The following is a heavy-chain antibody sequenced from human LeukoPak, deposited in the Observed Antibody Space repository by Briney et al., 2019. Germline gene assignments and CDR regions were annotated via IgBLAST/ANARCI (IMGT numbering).Heavy chain of an antibody. CDR2: INHSGDT. Sequence: PSETLSLTCTVSGGSISSYYWSWIRQPPGKGLEWIGEINHSGDTNYNPSLKSRVTISVDTSKNQFSLKVSSVTAADTAVYYCARVDYGDYSKYFDYWGQGTLVTVSS. D-gene: IGHD4-17*01. CDR1: GGSISSYY. V-gene: IGHV4-34*01. CDR3: ARVDYGDYSKYFDY. J-gene: IGHJ4*02.